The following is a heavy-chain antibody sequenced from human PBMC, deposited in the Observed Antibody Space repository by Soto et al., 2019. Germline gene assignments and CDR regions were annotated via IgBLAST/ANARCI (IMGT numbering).Heavy chain of an antibody. CDR2: IRSKAYGGTT. CDR3: PRDWGRDENWFDP. J-gene: IGHJ5*02. V-gene: IGHV3-49*03. D-gene: IGHD3-16*01. CDR1: GFTFGDYA. Sequence: PGGSLRLSCTASGFTFGDYAMSWFRQAPGKGLEWVGFIRSKAYGGTTEYAASVKGRFTISRDDSKSIAYLQMNSLKTEDTAVYYCPRDWGRDENWFDPWGQGTLVNVYS.